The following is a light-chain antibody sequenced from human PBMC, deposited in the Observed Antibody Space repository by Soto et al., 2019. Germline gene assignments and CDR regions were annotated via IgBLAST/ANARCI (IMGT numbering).Light chain of an antibody. V-gene: IGLV2-14*01. J-gene: IGLJ2*01. CDR2: EVS. Sequence: QSVLTQPASVSGSPGQSITISCTGTTSDVGGYTYVSWYQQHPGKAPRLMIYEVSNRPSGVSRRFSGSKSGNTASLTISGLQAEDEAEYYCTSYTTSNTLAFGGGTKLTVL. CDR3: TSYTTSNTLA. CDR1: TSDVGGYTY.